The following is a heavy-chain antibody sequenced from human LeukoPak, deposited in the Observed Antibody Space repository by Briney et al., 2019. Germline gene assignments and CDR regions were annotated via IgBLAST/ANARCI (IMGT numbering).Heavy chain of an antibody. CDR2: ISWNSGSI. V-gene: IGHV3-9*01. Sequence: GGSLRLSCAASGFTFDDYAMHWVRQAPGKGLEWVSGISWNSGSIGYSDSVKGRFTISRDNSKNTLYLQMNSLRAEDTAVYYCAKGRYYDSSGYYFFDYWGQGTLVTVSS. CDR1: GFTFDDYA. J-gene: IGHJ4*02. CDR3: AKGRYYDSSGYYFFDY. D-gene: IGHD3-22*01.